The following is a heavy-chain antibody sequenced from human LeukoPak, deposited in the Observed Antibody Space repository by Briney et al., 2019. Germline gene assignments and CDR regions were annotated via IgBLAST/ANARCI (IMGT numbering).Heavy chain of an antibody. CDR3: ARHERRAVEFFDY. J-gene: IGHJ4*02. V-gene: IGHV4-4*02. CDR1: GGSISSSNW. CDR2: IYHSGST. Sequence: SETLSLTCAVSGGSISSSNWWSWVRQPPGKGLEWIGEIYHSGSTNYNPSLKSRVTISVDKSKNQFSLKLSSVTAADTAVYYCARHERRAVEFFDYWGQGTLVTVSS. D-gene: IGHD6-19*01.